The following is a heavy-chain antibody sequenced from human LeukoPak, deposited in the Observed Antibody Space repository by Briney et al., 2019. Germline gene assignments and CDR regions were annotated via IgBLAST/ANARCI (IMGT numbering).Heavy chain of an antibody. D-gene: IGHD2-15*01. Sequence: ASVKVSCKASGYTFTSYDINWVRQATGQGLEWMGWMNPNSGNTGYAQKFQGRVTMTRNTSISTAYMELSSLRSEDTAVYYCALVAATGDDAFDIWGQETMVTVSS. CDR3: ALVAATGDDAFDI. CDR1: GYTFTSYD. V-gene: IGHV1-8*01. J-gene: IGHJ3*02. CDR2: MNPNSGNT.